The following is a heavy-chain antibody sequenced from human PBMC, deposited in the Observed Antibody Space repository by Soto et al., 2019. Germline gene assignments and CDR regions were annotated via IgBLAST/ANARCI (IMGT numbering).Heavy chain of an antibody. CDR2: IVVSSGNT. V-gene: IGHV1-58*01. Sequence: GASVKVSCKASGFTFTSSAVQWVRQARGQRLEWIGWIVVSSGNTNYAQKFQERVTITRDMSTSTAYMELSSLRSEDTAVYYCAADRQMDTIYYYYGMDVWGQGTTVTVYS. J-gene: IGHJ6*02. CDR1: GFTFTSSA. D-gene: IGHD5-18*01. CDR3: AADRQMDTIYYYYGMDV.